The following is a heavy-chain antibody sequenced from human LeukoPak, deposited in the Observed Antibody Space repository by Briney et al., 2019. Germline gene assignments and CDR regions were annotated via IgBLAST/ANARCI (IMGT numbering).Heavy chain of an antibody. CDR3: ARDWVFGTGTTHAFDI. CDR2: ISYSVST. J-gene: IGHJ3*02. V-gene: IGHV4-59*01. CDR1: GGSINSYY. D-gene: IGHD1-1*01. Sequence: SETLSLTCTVSGGSINSYYWSWIRQPPGKGLEWIGYISYSVSTNYNPTLKSRVTISVDTSKNQFSLKLNSVTAADTAVYYCARDWVFGTGTTHAFDIWGQGTMVTVSS.